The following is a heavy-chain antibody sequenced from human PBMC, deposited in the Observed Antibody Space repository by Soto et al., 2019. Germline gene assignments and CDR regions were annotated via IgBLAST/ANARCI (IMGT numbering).Heavy chain of an antibody. CDR1: GGSISSYY. D-gene: IGHD4-17*01. CDR2: IYYSGST. Sequence: SETLSLTCTVSGGSISSYYWSWIRQPPGKGLEWIGHIYYSGSTNYNPSLKSRVTISVDTSKNQFSLKLSSVTAADTAVYYCARGVRDYGDYAAYYYYYMDVWGKGTTVTVSS. V-gene: IGHV4-59*01. CDR3: ARGVRDYGDYAAYYYYYMDV. J-gene: IGHJ6*03.